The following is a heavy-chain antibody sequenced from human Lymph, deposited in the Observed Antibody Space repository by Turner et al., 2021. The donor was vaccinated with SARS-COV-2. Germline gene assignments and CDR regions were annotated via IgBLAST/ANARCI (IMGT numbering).Heavy chain of an antibody. J-gene: IGHJ6*02. CDR3: ARPNGQYSYYGMDI. Sequence: QVQLVESGGGLVKPGGSLRLYCAASGFTFSDYYMSWIRQAPGKGLEWVSYISSSSIYTNYADSVKGRFTISRDNAKNSLYLQVNSLRAEDTAVYYCARPNGQYSYYGMDIWGQGTTVTVSS. V-gene: IGHV3-11*06. CDR2: ISSSSIYT. CDR1: GFTFSDYY.